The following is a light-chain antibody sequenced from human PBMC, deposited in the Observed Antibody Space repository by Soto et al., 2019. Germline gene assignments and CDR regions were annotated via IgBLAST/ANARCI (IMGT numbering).Light chain of an antibody. J-gene: IGLJ1*01. CDR3: QSYDSSLSGYV. V-gene: IGLV1-40*01. Sequence: QSVLTQPPSVSGAPGQRVTISCTGSSSNIGAGYDVHWYQQLPGTAPKLLIYGNSNRPSGAPDRFSGSKSGTSASLAITGLQAEDEVDYYCQSYDSSLSGYVFGTGTKVTVL. CDR1: SSNIGAGYD. CDR2: GNS.